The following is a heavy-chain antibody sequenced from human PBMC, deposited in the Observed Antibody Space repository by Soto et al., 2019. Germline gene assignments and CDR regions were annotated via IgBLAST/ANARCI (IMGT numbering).Heavy chain of an antibody. CDR1: GGTFSSYT. CDR3: ARDPLADYYDSSGYYDY. Sequence: SVKVSCKASGGTFSSYTISWVRQAPGQGLEWMGRIIPILGIANYAQKFQGRVTITADKSTSTAYMELSSLRSEDTAVYYCARDPLADYYDSSGYYDYWGQGTLVTVSS. D-gene: IGHD3-22*01. CDR2: IIPILGIA. V-gene: IGHV1-69*04. J-gene: IGHJ4*02.